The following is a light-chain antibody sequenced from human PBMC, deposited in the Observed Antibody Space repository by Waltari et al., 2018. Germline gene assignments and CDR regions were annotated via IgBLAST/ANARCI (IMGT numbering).Light chain of an antibody. J-gene: IGLJ7*01. V-gene: IGLV1-51*02. CDR2: EDS. CDR3: GTWDSSLSGAV. Sequence: QSVLTQPPSVSAAPRQRVTIPCSGGSPNLGNNYVSWYQQFPGTAPKLLIYEDSERPSGIPGRFSGSKSGTSATLDITGLQAGDEADYYCGTWDSSLSGAVFGGGTHLTVL. CDR1: SPNLGNNY.